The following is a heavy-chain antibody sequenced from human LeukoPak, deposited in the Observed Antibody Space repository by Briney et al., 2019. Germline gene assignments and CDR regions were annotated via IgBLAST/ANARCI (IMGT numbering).Heavy chain of an antibody. CDR1: GFTFSSYA. J-gene: IGHJ3*02. CDR3: AKDRSRSRYFDWRDAFDI. D-gene: IGHD3-9*01. V-gene: IGHV3-23*01. CDR2: ISGSGGST. Sequence: GGSLRLSCVASGFTFSSYAMSWVRQAPGKGLEWVSAISGSGGSTYYADSVKGRFTISRDNSKNTLYLQMNSLRAEDTAVYYCAKDRSRSRYFDWRDAFDIWGQGTMVTVSS.